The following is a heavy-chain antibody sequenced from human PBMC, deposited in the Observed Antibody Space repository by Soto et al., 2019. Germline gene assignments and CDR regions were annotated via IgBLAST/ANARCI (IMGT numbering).Heavy chain of an antibody. J-gene: IGHJ4*02. CDR1: GFTFSSYG. CDR3: AKGGPYFDY. Sequence: GVSLRLSCAASGFTFSSYGMHWVRQAPGKGLEWVAVISYDGSNKYYADSVKGRFTISRDNSKNTLYLQMNSLRAEDTAVYYCAKGGPYFDYWGQGTLVTVSS. D-gene: IGHD3-10*01. CDR2: ISYDGSNK. V-gene: IGHV3-30*18.